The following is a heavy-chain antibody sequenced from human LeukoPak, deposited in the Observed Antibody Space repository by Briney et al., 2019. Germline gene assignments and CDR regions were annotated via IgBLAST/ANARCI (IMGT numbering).Heavy chain of an antibody. D-gene: IGHD4-17*01. Sequence: ASVKVSCKASGGTFSSYAISWVRQAPGQGLEWMGGIIPIFGTANYAQKFQGRVTITTDESTSTAYMELSSLRSEDTAVYYCATEKRYDYGDHGGFDYWGQGTLVTVSS. CDR1: GGTFSSYA. J-gene: IGHJ4*02. CDR2: IIPIFGTA. V-gene: IGHV1-69*05. CDR3: ATEKRYDYGDHGGFDY.